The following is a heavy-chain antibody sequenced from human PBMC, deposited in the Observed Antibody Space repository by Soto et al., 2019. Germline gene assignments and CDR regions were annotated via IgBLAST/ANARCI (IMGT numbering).Heavy chain of an antibody. D-gene: IGHD6-19*01. J-gene: IGHJ4*02. Sequence: ASVKVSCKASGYTFTSYGISWVRQAPGQGLEWMGWISAYNGNTNYAQKLQGRVTMTTDTSTSAAYMELRSLRSDDTAVYYCARDWFGGYSSGWYYYFDYWGQGTLVTVSS. CDR3: ARDWFGGYSSGWYYYFDY. V-gene: IGHV1-18*01. CDR2: ISAYNGNT. CDR1: GYTFTSYG.